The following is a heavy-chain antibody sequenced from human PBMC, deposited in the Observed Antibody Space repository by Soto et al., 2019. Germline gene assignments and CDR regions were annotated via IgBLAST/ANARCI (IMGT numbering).Heavy chain of an antibody. Sequence: GGSLRLSCAASGFTFSSYGMHWVRQAPGKGLEWVAVIWYDGSNKYYADSVKGRFTISRDNSKNTLYLQMNSLKASDTAMYYCARLGPGGSYYYYGMDVWGQGTTVTVSS. CDR2: IWYDGSNK. D-gene: IGHD3-16*01. CDR3: ARLGPGGSYYYYGMDV. V-gene: IGHV3-33*01. CDR1: GFTFSSYG. J-gene: IGHJ6*02.